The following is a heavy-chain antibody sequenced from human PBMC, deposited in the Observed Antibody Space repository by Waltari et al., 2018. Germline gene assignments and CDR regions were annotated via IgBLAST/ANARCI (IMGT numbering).Heavy chain of an antibody. CDR3: VKGHYYDNNGYFDY. CDR1: GFRFDESA. D-gene: IGHD3-22*01. J-gene: IGHJ4*02. V-gene: IGHV3-9*01. Sequence: EVQLVESGGSLVQPGRSLRLPCAPSGFRFDESAMHWVRQSPGKGLEWVSGINFNSDKINYADSVKGRFTISRDNAKNSLYLQINSLRAEDTALYYCVKGHYYDNNGYFDYWGQGTLVTVSS. CDR2: INFNSDKI.